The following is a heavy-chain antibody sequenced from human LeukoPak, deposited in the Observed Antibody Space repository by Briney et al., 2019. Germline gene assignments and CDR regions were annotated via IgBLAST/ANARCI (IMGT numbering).Heavy chain of an antibody. V-gene: IGHV1-18*01. CDR3: ARGYSYDSDYYYGRDV. D-gene: IGHD5-18*01. Sequence: ASVTVTFKASGYTFTSYAISWVRQAPGQGLEWMGWISGYNGNTKYAQKVQGRVTMTTDTSTSTAYMELRSLRSDDTAVYYCARGYSYDSDYYYGRDVWGQGTTVTVSS. CDR2: ISGYNGNT. J-gene: IGHJ6*02. CDR1: GYTFTSYA.